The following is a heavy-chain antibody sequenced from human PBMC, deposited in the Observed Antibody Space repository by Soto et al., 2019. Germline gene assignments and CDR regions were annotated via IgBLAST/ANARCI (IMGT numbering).Heavy chain of an antibody. CDR2: ISGYNGNT. CDR3: AKADINYAARFSYYYMDG. J-gene: IGHJ6*03. V-gene: IGHV1-18*01. D-gene: IGHD1-7*01. CDR1: GYTFRSYG. Sequence: QVQLVQSGTEVKKPGASVKVSCKASGYTFRSYGISWVRQAPGQGLEWMGWISGYNGNTHYSQKFQGKVTMTTDTSTSTAYMELSNLRSDDTAVYYCAKADINYAARFSYYYMDGWGTGTMVTVSS.